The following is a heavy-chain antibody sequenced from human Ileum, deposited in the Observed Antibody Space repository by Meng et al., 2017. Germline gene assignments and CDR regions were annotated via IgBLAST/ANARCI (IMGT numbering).Heavy chain of an antibody. V-gene: IGHV3-23*03. J-gene: IGHJ4*02. CDR3: ARGIGTHGRYYSDY. CDR2: LSGNSNT. D-gene: IGHD3-9*01. Sequence: EVHLLESWGGFVQPGGSLRLPCSASGFTFSSYGMSWVRQAPGKGLEWVSGLSGNSNTYYAESVMGRFAISRDNSKNTLYLQMNSRKAEDTAVYYCARGIGTHGRYYSDYWGQGTLVTVSS. CDR1: GFTFSSYG.